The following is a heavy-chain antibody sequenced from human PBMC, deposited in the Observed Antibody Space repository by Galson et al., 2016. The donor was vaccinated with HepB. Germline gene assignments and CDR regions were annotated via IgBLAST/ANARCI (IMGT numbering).Heavy chain of an antibody. CDR2: ISYDGSYE. J-gene: IGHJ4*02. V-gene: IGHV3-30*04. CDR3: ARAVHGSGSYWDK. CDR1: GFTFSTHA. D-gene: IGHD3-10*01. Sequence: SLRLSCAASGFTFSTHAMTWVRQAPGKGLEWVAVISYDGSYESYAGAVKGRFTISRDNFKNTLYLHLNSLRAEETAVYYCARAVHGSGSYWDKWGQGTLVAVSS.